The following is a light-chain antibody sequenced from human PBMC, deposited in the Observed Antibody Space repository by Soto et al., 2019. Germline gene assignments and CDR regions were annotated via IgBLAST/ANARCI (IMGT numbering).Light chain of an antibody. V-gene: IGLV2-14*01. Sequence: QSALTQPASVSGSPGQSITISCTGTSSDVGGYNYVSWYQQHPDKAPKLIIYDVSNRPSGVYNRFSGSKSGNTASLTISGLQAEDEADYYCSSYTSSKSYVVFGGGTKLTVL. J-gene: IGLJ2*01. CDR1: SSDVGGYNY. CDR3: SSYTSSKSYVV. CDR2: DVS.